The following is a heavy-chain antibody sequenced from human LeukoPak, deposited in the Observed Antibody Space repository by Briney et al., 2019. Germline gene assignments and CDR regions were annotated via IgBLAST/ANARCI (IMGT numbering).Heavy chain of an antibody. V-gene: IGHV4-4*07. Sequence: SETLSLTCTVSGGSINSHYWSWIRQPAGKGLEWIGRIYISGSTNYNSSLQSRVTMSVDTSKNQFSLKLSSVTAADTAVYYCARGCSSTSCWLRMDVWGQGTTVTVSS. CDR2: IYISGST. CDR1: GGSINSHY. CDR3: ARGCSSTSCWLRMDV. D-gene: IGHD2-2*01. J-gene: IGHJ6*02.